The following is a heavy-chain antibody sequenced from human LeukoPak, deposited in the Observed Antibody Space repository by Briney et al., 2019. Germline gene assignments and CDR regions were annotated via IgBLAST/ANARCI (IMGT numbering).Heavy chain of an antibody. CDR3: ARDIYAAGIAAAAYPDY. Sequence: ASVKVSCKASGYTFTGYYMHWVRQAPGQGLEWMGWISGYNGNTNYAQKLQGRVTMTTDTSTSTGYMELRSLRSDDTAVYYCARDIYAAGIAAAAYPDYWGQGTLVTVSS. D-gene: IGHD6-13*01. CDR1: GYTFTGYY. V-gene: IGHV1-18*04. CDR2: ISGYNGNT. J-gene: IGHJ4*02.